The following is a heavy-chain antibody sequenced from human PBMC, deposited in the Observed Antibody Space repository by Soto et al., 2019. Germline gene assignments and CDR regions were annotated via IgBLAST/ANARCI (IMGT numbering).Heavy chain of an antibody. CDR3: AKDKTQYSSGWSPFDY. J-gene: IGHJ4*02. V-gene: IGHV3-9*01. CDR2: ISWNSGSI. Sequence: EVQLVESGGGLVQPGRSLRLSCAASGFTFDDYALHWVRQAPGKGLEWGSGISWNSGSIGYADSVKGRFTISRDNAKNSLYLQMNSLRAEDTALYYCAKDKTQYSSGWSPFDYWGQGTLVTVSS. CDR1: GFTFDDYA. D-gene: IGHD6-19*01.